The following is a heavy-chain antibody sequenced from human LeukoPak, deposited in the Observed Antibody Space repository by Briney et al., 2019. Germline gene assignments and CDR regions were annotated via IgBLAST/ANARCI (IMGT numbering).Heavy chain of an antibody. CDR1: GGSVSSGSYY. D-gene: IGHD6-13*01. J-gene: IGHJ6*02. V-gene: IGHV4-61*01. Sequence: PSETLSLTCTVSGGSVSSGSYYWSWIRQPPGKGLEWIGYIYYSGSTNYNPSLKSRVTISVDTSKNQFSLKLSSVTAADTAVYYCARGPYSSSWYSYYYGMDVWGQGTTVTVSS. CDR2: IYYSGST. CDR3: ARGPYSSSWYSYYYGMDV.